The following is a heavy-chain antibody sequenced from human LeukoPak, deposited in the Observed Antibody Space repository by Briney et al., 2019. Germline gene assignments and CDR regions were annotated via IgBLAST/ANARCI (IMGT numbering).Heavy chain of an antibody. V-gene: IGHV5-51*01. J-gene: IGHJ5*02. CDR2: IYPGDSDT. D-gene: IGHD4-17*01. CDR3: ARCPDRDYGDYGGNWFDP. Sequence: GESLKISCKGSGYNFTSYWIGWVRQMPGKGLEWMGIIYPGDSDTRYSPSFQGQVTISADKSISTAYLQWSSLKASDTAMYYCARCPDRDYGDYGGNWFDPWGQGTLVTVSS. CDR1: GYNFTSYW.